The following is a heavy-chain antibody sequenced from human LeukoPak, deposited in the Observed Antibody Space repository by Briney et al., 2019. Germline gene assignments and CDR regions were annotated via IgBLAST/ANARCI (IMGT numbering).Heavy chain of an antibody. D-gene: IGHD3-10*01. Sequence: GGSLRLSCAASGFIFSSYAFHWVRQAPGKGLEWVAVISNDGSSKHYADSVKGRFTISRDNPKNTLYLQMNSLRAEDTAVYYCARALALVWFGELVDYWGQGTLVTVSS. CDR2: ISNDGSSK. V-gene: IGHV3-30*04. J-gene: IGHJ4*02. CDR1: GFIFSSYA. CDR3: ARALALVWFGELVDY.